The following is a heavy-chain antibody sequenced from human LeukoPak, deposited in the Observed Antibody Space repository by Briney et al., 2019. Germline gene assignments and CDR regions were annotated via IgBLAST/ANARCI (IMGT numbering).Heavy chain of an antibody. CDR2: ISGYNGNT. CDR3: ARAIGHCSSTSCYSFYYYMDV. J-gene: IGHJ6*03. CDR1: GYTFTSYG. D-gene: IGHD2-2*01. V-gene: IGHV1-18*01. Sequence: ASVTVSFKASGYTFTSYGISWVRQAPGQGLEWMGWISGYNGNTNYAQKLQGRVTMTTDTSTSTAHMELRSLRSDDTAVYYCARAIGHCSSTSCYSFYYYMDVWGKGTTVTVSS.